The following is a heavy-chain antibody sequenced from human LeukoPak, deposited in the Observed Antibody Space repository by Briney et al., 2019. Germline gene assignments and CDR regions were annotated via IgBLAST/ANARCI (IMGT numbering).Heavy chain of an antibody. CDR1: GYTFTSYD. Sequence: ASVKVSCKASGYTFTSYDINWVRQAPGQGLEWMGIINPSGGSTSYAQKFQGRVTMTRDVSTSTVYMELSSLRSEDTAVYYCARLVSGWYRDAFDIWGQGTMVTVSS. V-gene: IGHV1-46*01. J-gene: IGHJ3*02. CDR2: INPSGGST. CDR3: ARLVSGWYRDAFDI. D-gene: IGHD6-19*01.